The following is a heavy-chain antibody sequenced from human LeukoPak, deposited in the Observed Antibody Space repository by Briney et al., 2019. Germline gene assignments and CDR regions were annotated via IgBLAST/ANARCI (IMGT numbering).Heavy chain of an antibody. J-gene: IGHJ4*02. Sequence: QPGGSLRLSCAASGFTVSSNYMSWVRQAPGKGLEWVSVIYSGGSTYYADSVKGRFTISRDNSKNTLYLQMNSLRAEDTAVYYCARDISVGATSWAFDYWGQGTLVTVSS. V-gene: IGHV3-53*01. D-gene: IGHD1-26*01. CDR3: ARDISVGATSWAFDY. CDR2: IYSGGST. CDR1: GFTVSSNY.